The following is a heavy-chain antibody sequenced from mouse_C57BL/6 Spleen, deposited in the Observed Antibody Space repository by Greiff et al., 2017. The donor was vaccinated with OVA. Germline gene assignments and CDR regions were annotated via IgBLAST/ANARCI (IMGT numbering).Heavy chain of an antibody. CDR1: GYAFSSYW. CDR3: ARSGLLPYAMDY. V-gene: IGHV1-80*01. CDR2: IYPGDGDT. J-gene: IGHJ4*01. Sequence: QVQLKQSGAELVKPGASVKISCKASGYAFSSYWMNWVKQRPGKGLEWIGQIYPGDGDTNYNGKFKGKATLTADKSSSTAYMQLSSLTSEDSAVYFCARSGLLPYAMDYWGQGTSVTVSS. D-gene: IGHD2-3*01.